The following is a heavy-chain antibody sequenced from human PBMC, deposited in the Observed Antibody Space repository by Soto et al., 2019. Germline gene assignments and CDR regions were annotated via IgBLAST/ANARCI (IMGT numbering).Heavy chain of an antibody. Sequence: QVQLQESGPGLVKPSQTLSLTCTVSGGSISSGDYYWSWIRQPPGKGLEWIGYIYYSGSTYYNPSLKSRVTISVDTSKNQFSLKLSSVTAADTAVYYCARDGHYYGSGELSRYFDLWGRGTLVTVSS. CDR2: IYYSGST. CDR3: ARDGHYYGSGELSRYFDL. D-gene: IGHD3-10*01. V-gene: IGHV4-30-4*01. CDR1: GGSISSGDYY. J-gene: IGHJ2*01.